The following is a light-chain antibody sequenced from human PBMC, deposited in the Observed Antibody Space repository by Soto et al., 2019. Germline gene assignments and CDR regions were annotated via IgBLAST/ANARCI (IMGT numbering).Light chain of an antibody. Sequence: DIQMTQSPSSLSASVGDRVTITCRARQGFSNWLGWYQQKPGRVPKLLIYAASTLHSGVPSRFSGSGSGTDFTLTISSLQPEDVATYYCQKYNSAPWTFGQGTKVEIK. CDR2: AAS. CDR3: QKYNSAPWT. CDR1: QGFSNW. V-gene: IGKV1-27*01. J-gene: IGKJ1*01.